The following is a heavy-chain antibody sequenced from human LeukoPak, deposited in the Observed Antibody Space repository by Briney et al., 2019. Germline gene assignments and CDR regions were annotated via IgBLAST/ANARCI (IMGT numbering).Heavy chain of an antibody. D-gene: IGHD5-18*01. CDR1: GFTFGNYS. CDR2: IYWNSGSR. CDR3: AKGSGYSYGHLDY. J-gene: IGHJ4*02. Sequence: GGSLRLSCAASGFTFGNYSMTWVRQAPGKGLEWVSYIYWNSGSRGYADSVKGRFTISRDNAKNSLYLQMNRLRAEDTAFYYCAKGSGYSYGHLDYWGQGTLVTVSS. V-gene: IGHV3-20*04.